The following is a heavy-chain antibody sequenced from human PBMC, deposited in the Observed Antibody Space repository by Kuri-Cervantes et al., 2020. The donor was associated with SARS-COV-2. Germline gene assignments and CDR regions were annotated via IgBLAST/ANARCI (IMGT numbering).Heavy chain of an antibody. J-gene: IGHJ4*02. CDR1: GYRFTSYW. CDR3: ARVFGYYDSSGYYDFDY. V-gene: IGHV1-2*02. Sequence: ASVKVSCKGSGYRFTSYWISWVRQAPGQGLEWMGWINPNSGGTNYAQKFQGRVTMTRDTSISTAYMELSRLRSDDTAVYYCARVFGYYDSSGYYDFDYWGQGTLVTVSS. CDR2: INPNSGGT. D-gene: IGHD3-22*01.